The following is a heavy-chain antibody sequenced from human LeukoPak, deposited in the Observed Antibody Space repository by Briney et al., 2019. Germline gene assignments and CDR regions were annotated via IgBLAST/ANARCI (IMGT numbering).Heavy chain of an antibody. J-gene: IGHJ5*02. CDR1: GFTFYNYG. CDR2: ISHDGSNI. D-gene: IGHD2-21*01. V-gene: IGHV3-30*18. CDR3: AKDPYRVVVATGNYLDP. Sequence: GGSLRLSCAASGFTFYNYGMHWVRQAPGKGLEWVAVISHDGSNIHYGDSVKGRFTIFRDNSKNTLYLQMNSLRVEDTAVYYCAKDPYRVVVATGNYLDPWGQGTLVTVSA.